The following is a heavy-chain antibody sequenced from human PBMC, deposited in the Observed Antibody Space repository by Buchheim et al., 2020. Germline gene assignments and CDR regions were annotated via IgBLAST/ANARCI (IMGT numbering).Heavy chain of an antibody. Sequence: QVQLVESGGGVVQPGRSLRLSCAASGFTFSSYAMHWVRQAPGKGLEWVAVISYDGSNKYYADSVKVRFTISRYNSKNTLYLQMNSLRAEDTAVYYCARDSSGYDLTFDYWGQGTL. J-gene: IGHJ4*02. CDR2: ISYDGSNK. V-gene: IGHV3-30*04. D-gene: IGHD3-3*01. CDR3: ARDSSGYDLTFDY. CDR1: GFTFSSYA.